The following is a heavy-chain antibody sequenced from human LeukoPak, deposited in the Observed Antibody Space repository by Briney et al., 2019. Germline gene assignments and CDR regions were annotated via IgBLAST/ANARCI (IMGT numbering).Heavy chain of an antibody. J-gene: IGHJ4*02. CDR1: GGSISSGGYY. V-gene: IGHV4-31*03. CDR2: IYYSGST. Sequence: SETLSLTCTVSGGSISSGGYYWSWIRQHPGKGPEWIGYIYYSGSTYYNPSLKSRVTISVDTSKNQFSLKLSSVTAADTAVYYCASHLWFEKYFDYWGQGTLVTVSS. D-gene: IGHD3-10*01. CDR3: ASHLWFEKYFDY.